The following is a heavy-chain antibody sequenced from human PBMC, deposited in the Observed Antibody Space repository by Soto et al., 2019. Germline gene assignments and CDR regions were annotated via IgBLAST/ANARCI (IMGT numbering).Heavy chain of an antibody. Sequence: GGSLRLSCAASGFIFSNHAMSWVRQVPGKGLEWVSGISAGGNLIYYADYVRGRFTMSRDNSKNMLYLQMNSLRAEDTAVYFCAKRQGIGAAAKNFDFWCQGARVTVSS. D-gene: IGHD6-13*01. CDR2: ISAGGNLI. CDR1: GFIFSNHA. V-gene: IGHV3-23*01. J-gene: IGHJ4*02. CDR3: AKRQGIGAAAKNFDF.